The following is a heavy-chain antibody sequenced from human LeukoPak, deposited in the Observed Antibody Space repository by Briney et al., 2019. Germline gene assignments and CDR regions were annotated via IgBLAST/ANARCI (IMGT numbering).Heavy chain of an antibody. CDR2: IYHSGST. V-gene: IGHV4-30-2*01. J-gene: IGHJ4*02. D-gene: IGHD5-18*01. CDR1: GGSISSGGYS. Sequence: PSQTLSLTCAVSGGSISSGGYSWSWMRQPPGKGLEWIGYIYHSGSTYYNPSLKSRVTISVDRSKNQFSLKLSSVTAADTAVYYCARGSTAMVNYFDYWGQGTLVTVSS. CDR3: ARGSTAMVNYFDY.